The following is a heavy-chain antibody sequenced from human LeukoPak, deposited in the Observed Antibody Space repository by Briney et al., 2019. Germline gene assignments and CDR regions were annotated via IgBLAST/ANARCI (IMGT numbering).Heavy chain of an antibody. J-gene: IGHJ3*02. D-gene: IGHD3-22*01. CDR2: TTPIFGSA. CDR1: GGTFSNHA. V-gene: IGHV1-69*05. Sequence: ASVKVSCKASGGTFSNHAVSWVRQAPGQGLEWMGGTTPIFGSANYAQKFQGRVTIATDESTSTAYMELSSLRSEDTVVYYCARAPFYFDSSGYSMDAFDIWGQGTMVTVSS. CDR3: ARAPFYFDSSGYSMDAFDI.